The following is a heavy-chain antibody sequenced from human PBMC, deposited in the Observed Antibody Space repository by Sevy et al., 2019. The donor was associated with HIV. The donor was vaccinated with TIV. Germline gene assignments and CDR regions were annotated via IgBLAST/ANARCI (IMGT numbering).Heavy chain of an antibody. J-gene: IGHJ4*02. V-gene: IGHV1-2*02. D-gene: IGHD2-2*01. Sequence: ASVKVSSKASGYTFTGYYMHWVRQAPGQGLEWMGWINPNSGGTNYAQKYQGRVTMTRDTSISTAYMELSRLRSDDTAVYYCARSIGGRPNCSSTSCRTKIIAAAVYWGQGTLVTVSS. CDR1: GYTFTGYY. CDR3: ARSIGGRPNCSSTSCRTKIIAAAVY. CDR2: INPNSGGT.